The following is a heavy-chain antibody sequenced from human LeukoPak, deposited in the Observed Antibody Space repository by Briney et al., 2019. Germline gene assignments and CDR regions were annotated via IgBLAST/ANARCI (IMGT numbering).Heavy chain of an antibody. V-gene: IGHV3-7*01. J-gene: IGHJ6*03. CDR2: INQDGSEK. D-gene: IGHD6-6*01. CDR1: GFTFSSYA. CDR3: AKGIAARPYNYYMDV. Sequence: GGSLRLSCAASGFTFSSYAMSWVRQAPGKGLEWVANINQDGSEKYYVDSVKGRFAISRDNARNSLYLQMNSLRAEDTAVYYCAKGIAARPYNYYMDVWGKGTTVTVSS.